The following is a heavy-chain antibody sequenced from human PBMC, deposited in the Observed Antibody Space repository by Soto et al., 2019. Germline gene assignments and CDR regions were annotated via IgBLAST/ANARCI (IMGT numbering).Heavy chain of an antibody. J-gene: IGHJ6*02. Sequence: WTWIRHRPGEGLEWFGYINHRGSLYYNPSIESRVSMSVDTSKNQFSLNLSSVTAADTAVYYCARELPQRQGRNMDVWGQGTKVTVSS. CDR2: INHRGSL. D-gene: IGHD1-1*01. CDR3: ARELPQRQGRNMDV. V-gene: IGHV4-31*02.